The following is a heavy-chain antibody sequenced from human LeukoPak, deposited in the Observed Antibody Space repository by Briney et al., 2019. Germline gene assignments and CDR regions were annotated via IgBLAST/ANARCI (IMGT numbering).Heavy chain of an antibody. CDR2: KKQDGRQE. V-gene: IGHV3-7*01. CDR3: VREWAGGLAAAGTRIEGSY. D-gene: IGHD6-13*01. J-gene: IGHJ4*02. Sequence: PGGSLRLSCVVSEFSASNYWMSWVRQAPGKGRDGVANKKQDGRQENYVDSVKGRFTISRDNAKNSVYLQMNGLLVEDTAVYYCVREWAGGLAAAGTRIEGSYWGQGTQVIVSS. CDR1: EFSASNYW.